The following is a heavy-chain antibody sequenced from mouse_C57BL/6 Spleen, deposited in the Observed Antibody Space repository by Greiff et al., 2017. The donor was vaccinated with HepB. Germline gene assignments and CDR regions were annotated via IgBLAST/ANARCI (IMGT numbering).Heavy chain of an antibody. CDR2: ISSGGSYT. D-gene: IGHD2-5*01. Sequence: EVQVVESGGDLVKPGGSLKLSCAASGFTFSSYGMSWVRQTPDKRLEWVATISSGGSYTYYPDSVKGRFTISRDNAKNTLYLQMSSLKSEDTAMYYCARRGSNPYYFDYWGQGTTLTVSS. CDR3: ARRGSNPYYFDY. V-gene: IGHV5-6*01. CDR1: GFTFSSYG. J-gene: IGHJ2*01.